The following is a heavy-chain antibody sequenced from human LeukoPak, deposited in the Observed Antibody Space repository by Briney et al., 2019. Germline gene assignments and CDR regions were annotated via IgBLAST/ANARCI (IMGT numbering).Heavy chain of an antibody. J-gene: IGHJ3*02. D-gene: IGHD3-10*01. CDR2: IYYSGST. Sequence: SETLSLTCTVSGGSISSSSYYWSWIRQPPGKGLEWIGYIYYSGSTNYNPSLKSRVTISVDTSKNQFSLKLSSVTAADTAVYYCAGVSTYYDAFDIWGQGTMVTVSS. CDR3: AGVSTYYDAFDI. CDR1: GGSISSSSYY. V-gene: IGHV4-61*01.